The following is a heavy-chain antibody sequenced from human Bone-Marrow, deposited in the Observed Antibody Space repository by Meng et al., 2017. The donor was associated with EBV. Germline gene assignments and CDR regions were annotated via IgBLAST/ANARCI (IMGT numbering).Heavy chain of an antibody. CDR1: GGSISSYY. J-gene: IGHJ4*02. D-gene: IGHD5-12*01. CDR2: IYYSGST. CDR3: ARDHNPSLHGYGFDY. V-gene: IGHV4-59*01. Sequence: QDSGPALVKPSETLSLTCTVYGGSISSYYWSWPRQPPGKGLEWIGYIYYSGSTNYYPSLKSRVTISVDTSKNQFSLKLSSVTAADTAVYYCARDHNPSLHGYGFDYWGQGTLVTVSS.